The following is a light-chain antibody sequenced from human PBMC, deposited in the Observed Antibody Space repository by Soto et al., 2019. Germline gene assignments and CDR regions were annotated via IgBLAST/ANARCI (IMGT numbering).Light chain of an antibody. CDR2: GAS. J-gene: IGKJ2*01. CDR1: QSLARNY. Sequence: DIVLTQSPGTLSLSPGERATLSCRASQSLARNYLAWYQQKPGQAPRLLFYGASTRATGIPDRFSGSGSETDFVLTISRLEPEDFAIYYCQQYGSSIMYTFGQGTKLEIK. CDR3: QQYGSSIMYT. V-gene: IGKV3-20*01.